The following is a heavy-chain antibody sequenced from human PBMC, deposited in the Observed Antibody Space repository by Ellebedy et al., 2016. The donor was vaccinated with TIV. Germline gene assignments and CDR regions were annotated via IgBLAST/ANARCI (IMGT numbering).Heavy chain of an antibody. Sequence: ASVKVSXKASGYTFTGYYMHWVRQAPGQGLEWMGWINPNSGGTNYAQKFQGRVTMTRDTSISTAYMELSRLRSDDTAVYYCASLNMVRGVIKLYYGMDVWGQGTTVTVSS. V-gene: IGHV1-2*02. D-gene: IGHD3-10*01. CDR3: ASLNMVRGVIKLYYGMDV. CDR1: GYTFTGYY. J-gene: IGHJ6*02. CDR2: INPNSGGT.